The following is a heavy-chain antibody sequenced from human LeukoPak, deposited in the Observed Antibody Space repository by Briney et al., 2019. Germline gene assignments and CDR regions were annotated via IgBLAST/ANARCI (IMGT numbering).Heavy chain of an antibody. CDR3: AGYFCSGGSCYRYFDY. J-gene: IGHJ4*02. CDR1: GFTFSSYA. CDR2: ISGSGGGT. D-gene: IGHD2-15*01. V-gene: IGHV3-23*01. Sequence: GGSLRPSCAASGFTFSSYAMSRVRQPPGKGLEWVSTISGSGGGTYYADSVKGRFTISRDNSKNTLYLQMNSLRPEDTAVYYCAGYFCSGGSCYRYFDYWGQGTLVTVSS.